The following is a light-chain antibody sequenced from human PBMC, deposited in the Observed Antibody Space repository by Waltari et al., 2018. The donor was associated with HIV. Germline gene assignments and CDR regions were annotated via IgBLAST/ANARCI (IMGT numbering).Light chain of an antibody. CDR3: YSTESNGNHRV. J-gene: IGLJ3*02. CDR1: TLPKKY. V-gene: IGLV3-10*01. CDR2: EDI. Sequence: SYELTQPPSVSVSPGQTARITCSGDTLPKKYAHWYQQKSGQAPVLVIYEDIKRPSGIPERFSVSSSGTMAILTISGAQVEDEADYYCYSTESNGNHRVFGGGTKLTVL.